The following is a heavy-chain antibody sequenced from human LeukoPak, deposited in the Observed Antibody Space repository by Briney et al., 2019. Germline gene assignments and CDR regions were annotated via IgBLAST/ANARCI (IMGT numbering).Heavy chain of an antibody. CDR2: INHSGNT. J-gene: IGHJ3*02. CDR3: ARDCSSTSCDAFDI. CDR1: GGSFSGYY. D-gene: IGHD2-2*01. Sequence: SETLPLTCAVYGGSFSGYYWSWIRQPPGKGLEWIGEINHSGNTTYNPSLKSRVTISVDTSKNQFSLKLSSVTAADTAVYYCARDCSSTSCDAFDIWGQGTMVTVSS. V-gene: IGHV4-34*01.